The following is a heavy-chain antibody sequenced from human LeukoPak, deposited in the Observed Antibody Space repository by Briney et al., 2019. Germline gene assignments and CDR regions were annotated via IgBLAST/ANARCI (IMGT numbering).Heavy chain of an antibody. D-gene: IGHD2-15*01. CDR1: GFTVGDYA. CDR3: TRDGLGYCSGGSCGSAEYFQH. J-gene: IGHJ1*01. V-gene: IGHV3-49*03. CDR2: IRSKAYGGTT. Sequence: GGSLRLYCTASGFTVGDYAMSWFRQAPGQGLEWVGFIRSKAYGGTTEYPASVKGRFTISGDDSKSIAYLQMNSLKTEDTAVYYCTRDGLGYCSGGSCGSAEYFQHWGQGTLVTVSS.